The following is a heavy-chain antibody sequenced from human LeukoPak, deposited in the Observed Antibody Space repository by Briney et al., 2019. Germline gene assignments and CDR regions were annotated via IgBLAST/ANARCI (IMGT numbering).Heavy chain of an antibody. V-gene: IGHV4-4*07. D-gene: IGHD2-8*02. Sequence: SETLSLTCTVSGGSISSYYWSWIRQPAGKGLEWIGRIYPSGSTNYNPPLKSPVSMSVETSKNQFSLKLSSVTAADTAVYYCARGCFVSSGTGFDYWGQGTLVTVSS. CDR1: GGSISSYY. CDR2: IYPSGST. CDR3: ARGCFVSSGTGFDY. J-gene: IGHJ4*02.